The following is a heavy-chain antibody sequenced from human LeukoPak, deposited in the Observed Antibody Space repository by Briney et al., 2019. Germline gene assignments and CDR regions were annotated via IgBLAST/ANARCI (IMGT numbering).Heavy chain of an antibody. D-gene: IGHD2-2*01. V-gene: IGHV1-18*01. CDR3: ARQDSNTCGP. J-gene: IGHJ5*02. CDR1: GYTFTSYG. Sequence: ASVKVSCKASGYTFTSYGITWVRQAPGQGLEWMGWISGYNGNTNYAQKFQGRVTMTTDTSTSTVYMELRSLRSDDTAVYYCARQDSNTCGPWGQGTLVTVSS. CDR2: ISGYNGNT.